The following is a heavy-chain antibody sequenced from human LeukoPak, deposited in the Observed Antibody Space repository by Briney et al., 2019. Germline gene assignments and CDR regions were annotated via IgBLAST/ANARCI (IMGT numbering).Heavy chain of an antibody. CDR3: AISCGGNFPFDY. CDR1: GFTFSSYG. D-gene: IGHD4-23*01. CDR2: IWYDGSNK. J-gene: IGHJ4*02. V-gene: IGHV3-33*01. Sequence: GGSLRLSCAASGFTFSSYGMHWVRQAPGKGLEWVAVIWYDGSNKYYADSVKGRFTISRDNSKNTLYLQMNSLRAEDTAVYYCAISCGGNFPFDYWGQGTLVTVSS.